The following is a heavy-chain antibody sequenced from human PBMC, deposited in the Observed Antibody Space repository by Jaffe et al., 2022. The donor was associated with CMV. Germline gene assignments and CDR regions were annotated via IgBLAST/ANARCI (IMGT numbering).Heavy chain of an antibody. Sequence: EVQLVESGGGLVQPGGSLRLSCAASGFTFSSYAMSWVRQAPGKGLEWVSAISGSGGSTYYADSVKGRFTISRDNSKNTLYLQMNSLRAEDTAVYYCAKDIRLDCSGGSCYRGLAFDIWGQGTMVTVSS. CDR1: GFTFSSYA. J-gene: IGHJ3*02. V-gene: IGHV3-23*04. D-gene: IGHD2-15*01. CDR2: ISGSGGST. CDR3: AKDIRLDCSGGSCYRGLAFDI.